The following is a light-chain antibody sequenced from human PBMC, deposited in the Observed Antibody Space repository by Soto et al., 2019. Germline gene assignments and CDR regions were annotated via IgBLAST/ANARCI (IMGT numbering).Light chain of an antibody. CDR2: GAS. Sequence: EILMTQSPATLSVSPGERATLSCRASESVSSNLAWYQQKPGQAPRLLMYGASTRANGIPARFGGSGSGTEFTLTISSLQSEDFAFYYCQQYDDWHPWTFGQGTKVDIK. J-gene: IGKJ1*01. CDR3: QQYDDWHPWT. CDR1: ESVSSN. V-gene: IGKV3-15*01.